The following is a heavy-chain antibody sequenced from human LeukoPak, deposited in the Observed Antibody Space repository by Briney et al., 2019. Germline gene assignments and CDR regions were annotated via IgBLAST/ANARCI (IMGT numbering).Heavy chain of an antibody. CDR1: EITLTNSW. CDR3: STDSTIVY. Sequence: GGSLRLSCAASEITLTNSWMNWVRLAPGKGLEWVGRIKSKTDGGTTDYAAPVKGRFSISRDDSKNTLYLQMNSLKTEDTAVYYCSTDSTIVYWGQGTLVTVSS. CDR2: IKSKTDGGTT. D-gene: IGHD3-9*01. V-gene: IGHV3-15*01. J-gene: IGHJ4*02.